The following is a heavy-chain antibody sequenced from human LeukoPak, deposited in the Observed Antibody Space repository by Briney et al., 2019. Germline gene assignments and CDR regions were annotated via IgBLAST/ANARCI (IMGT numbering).Heavy chain of an antibody. CDR1: GYSISSGYY. Sequence: PSETLSLTCAVSGYSISSGYYWGWIRQPPGKGLEWIGSIYHGGSTYYNPSLKSRVTISVDTSKNQFSLKLSSVTAADTAVYYCARLPAAKVPGAFDIWGQGTMVTVSS. CDR3: ARLPAAKVPGAFDI. D-gene: IGHD2-2*01. J-gene: IGHJ3*02. V-gene: IGHV4-38-2*01. CDR2: IYHGGST.